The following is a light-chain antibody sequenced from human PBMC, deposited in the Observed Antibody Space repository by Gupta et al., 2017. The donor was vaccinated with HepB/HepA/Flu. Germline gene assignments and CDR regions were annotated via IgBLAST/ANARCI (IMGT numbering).Light chain of an antibody. J-gene: IGLJ2*01. CDR3: QAWDSSTAWVV. CDR2: QDS. CDR1: KLGDKY. V-gene: IGLV3-1*01. Sequence: SSELTQPPSVSVSPGQTASITCSGDKLGDKYACWYQQKPGQSPVLVIYQDSKRPSGIPERFSGSNSGNTATLTISGTQAMDEADYYCQAWDSSTAWVVFGGGTKLTVL.